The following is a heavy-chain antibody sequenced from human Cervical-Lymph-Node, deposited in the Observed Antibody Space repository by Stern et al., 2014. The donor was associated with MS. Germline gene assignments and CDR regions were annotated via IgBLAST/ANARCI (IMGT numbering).Heavy chain of an antibody. D-gene: IGHD1-26*01. CDR1: GFTFSNYG. V-gene: IGHV1-18*01. J-gene: IGHJ4*02. CDR2: ISVYNGNI. CDR3: TRDRGIMGTTTGDY. Sequence: MQLVESGAEVKKPGASVKVSCKASGFTFSNYGLSWVRQAPGPGLEWMGWISVYNGNIDFAQKFQGRLTMTTDTSTSTVYMELRSLRSDDTAVYYCTRDRGIMGTTTGDYWGQGTLVRVSS.